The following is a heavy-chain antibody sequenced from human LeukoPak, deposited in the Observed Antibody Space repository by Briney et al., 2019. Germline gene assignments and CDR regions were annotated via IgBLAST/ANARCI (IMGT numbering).Heavy chain of an antibody. J-gene: IGHJ3*02. V-gene: IGHV5-51*01. D-gene: IGHD1-26*01. CDR1: GYSFTSYW. Sequence: GESLKISCKGSGYSFTSYWTGWVRQMPGKGLEWMGIIYPGDSDTRYSPSFQGQVTISADKSISTAYLQWSSLKASDTAMYYCARRGSYYADAFDIWGQGTMVTVSS. CDR3: ARRGSYYADAFDI. CDR2: IYPGDSDT.